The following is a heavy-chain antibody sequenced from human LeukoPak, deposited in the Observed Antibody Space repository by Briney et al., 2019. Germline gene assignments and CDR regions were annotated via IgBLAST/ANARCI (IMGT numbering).Heavy chain of an antibody. CDR1: GFIFDDYA. CDR3: TKGWELISAFDY. D-gene: IGHD1-26*01. CDR2: ISRNSGSI. V-gene: IGHV3-9*01. J-gene: IGHJ4*02. Sequence: GRFLRLSCAASGFIFDDYAMHWVRQAPGKGLEWVSGISRNSGSIGYGDSVKGRFTISRDNAKNCLYLQMKSLRVEDTALYYCTKGWELISAFDYWGQGTLVTVSS.